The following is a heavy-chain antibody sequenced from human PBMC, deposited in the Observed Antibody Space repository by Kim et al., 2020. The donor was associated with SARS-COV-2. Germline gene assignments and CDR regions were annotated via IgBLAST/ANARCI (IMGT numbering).Heavy chain of an antibody. Sequence: ASVKVSCKASGYTFTSYYMHWVRQAPGQGLEWMGIINPSGGSTSYAQKFQGRVTMTRDTSTSTVYMELSSLRSEDTAVYYCAARTIAVADFDYWGQGTLVTVSS. D-gene: IGHD6-19*01. CDR1: GYTFTSYY. CDR2: INPSGGST. J-gene: IGHJ4*02. V-gene: IGHV1-46*01. CDR3: AARTIAVADFDY.